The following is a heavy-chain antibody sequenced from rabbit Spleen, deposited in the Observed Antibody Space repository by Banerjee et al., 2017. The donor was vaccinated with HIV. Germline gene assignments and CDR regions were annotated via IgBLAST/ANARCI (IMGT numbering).Heavy chain of an antibody. J-gene: IGHJ4*01. CDR1: GVSFSGNSY. CDR2: IDSGSSGFT. Sequence: QSLEESGGDLVKPGASLTLTCIASGVSFSGNSYMCWVRQAPGKGLEWIACIDSGSSGFTYFASWANGRFTISKTSSTTVTLQMTSLTAADTATYFCARDLVAVIGWNFSLWGPGTLVTVS. CDR3: ARDLVAVIGWNFSL. V-gene: IGHV1S40*01. D-gene: IGHD1-1*01.